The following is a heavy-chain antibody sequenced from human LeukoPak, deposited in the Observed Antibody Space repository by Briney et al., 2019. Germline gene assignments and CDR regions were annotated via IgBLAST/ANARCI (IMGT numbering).Heavy chain of an antibody. CDR2: ISYDGSNK. CDR3: ARPYTSSSFDAFDI. CDR1: GFTFSSYA. V-gene: IGHV3-30-3*01. Sequence: GGSLRLSCAASGFTFSSYAMHWVRRAPGKGLEWVAVISYDGSNKYYADSVKGRFTISRDNSKNTLYLQMNSLRAEDTAVYYCARPYTSSSFDAFDIWGQGTMVTVSS. J-gene: IGHJ3*02. D-gene: IGHD6-6*01.